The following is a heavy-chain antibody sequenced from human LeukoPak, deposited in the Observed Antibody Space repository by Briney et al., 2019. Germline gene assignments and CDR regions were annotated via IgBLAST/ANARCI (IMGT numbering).Heavy chain of an antibody. Sequence: SVKVSCTASGGTFSSYAISWVRQAPGQGLEWMGGIIPIFGTANYAQKFQGRVTITTDESTSTAYMELSSLRSEDTAVYYCARDQIILGWQQLVHNWFDPWGQGTLVTVSS. D-gene: IGHD6-13*01. J-gene: IGHJ5*02. CDR1: GGTFSSYA. CDR2: IIPIFGTA. CDR3: ARDQIILGWQQLVHNWFDP. V-gene: IGHV1-69*05.